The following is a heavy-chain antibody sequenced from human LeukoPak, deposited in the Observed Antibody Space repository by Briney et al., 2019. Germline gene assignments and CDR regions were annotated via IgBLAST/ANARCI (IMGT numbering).Heavy chain of an antibody. V-gene: IGHV5-51*01. CDR3: ARLLGNDYADY. J-gene: IGHJ4*02. CDR2: IYPGDSDT. D-gene: IGHD4-17*01. Sequence: GESLQISCQGPGYSFTSYWIGWVRPLPGKGLEWRGIIYPGDSDTRYSPSFQGQVTISADKSISTAYLQWSSLKASDTAMYYCARLLGNDYADYWGQGTLVTVSS. CDR1: GYSFTSYW.